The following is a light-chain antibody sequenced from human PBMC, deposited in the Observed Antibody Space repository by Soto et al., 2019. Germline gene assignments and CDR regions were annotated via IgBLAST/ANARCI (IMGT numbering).Light chain of an antibody. CDR1: QSLLHITGETF. J-gene: IGKJ5*01. CDR3: MQSTQLPPT. V-gene: IGKV2D-29*02. CDR2: EVS. Sequence: DVVMTQTPLSLSVAPGQPASISCKSSQSLLHITGETFLFWYLQKPGQSPQLLIYEVSTRVSGVTDRLSGRGSGTDFTLEISRGENDDVGIYYCMQSTQLPPTFGQGTRLGIE.